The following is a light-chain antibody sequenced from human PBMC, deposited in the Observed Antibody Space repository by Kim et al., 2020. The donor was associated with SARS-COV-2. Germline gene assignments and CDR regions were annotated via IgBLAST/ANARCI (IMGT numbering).Light chain of an antibody. CDR3: QQYGNSRWT. V-gene: IGKV3-20*01. Sequence: SPGERASLSCRTSQSVSSDYSAWYQQRPGQAPRLLFYAASNRATGIPDRFSGSGSGTDFTLTISRLEPEDFAVYYCQQYGNSRWTFGQGTKVDIK. CDR1: QSVSSDY. CDR2: AAS. J-gene: IGKJ1*01.